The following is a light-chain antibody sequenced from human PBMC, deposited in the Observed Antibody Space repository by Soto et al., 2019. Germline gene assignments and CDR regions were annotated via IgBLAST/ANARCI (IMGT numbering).Light chain of an antibody. CDR2: DAS. Sequence: DIQLTQSPSSLSASVGDRVTITCQASQDISNSLNWYQQKPGKAPKLLIYDASNLETGVPSRFSGSGSGTDFTFTISSLQPEDIATYYCQQYDNLIPITFGQGTRLEIK. J-gene: IGKJ5*01. CDR3: QQYDNLIPIT. V-gene: IGKV1-33*01. CDR1: QDISNS.